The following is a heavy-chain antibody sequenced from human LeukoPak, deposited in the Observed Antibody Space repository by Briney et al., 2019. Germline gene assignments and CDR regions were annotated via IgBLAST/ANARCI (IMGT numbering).Heavy chain of an antibody. V-gene: IGHV1-69*13. CDR3: ARMYCSSTSCYAGYFDY. D-gene: IGHD2-2*01. Sequence: SVKVSCKASGGTFSSYAISWVRQAPGQGLEWMGGIIPLFGTANYAQKFQGRVTITADESTSTAYMELSSLRSEDTAVYYCARMYCSSTSCYAGYFDYWGQGTLVTVSS. CDR1: GGTFSSYA. CDR2: IIPLFGTA. J-gene: IGHJ4*02.